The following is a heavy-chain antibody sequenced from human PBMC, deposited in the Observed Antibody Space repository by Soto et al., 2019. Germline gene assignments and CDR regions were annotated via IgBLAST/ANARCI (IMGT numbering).Heavy chain of an antibody. J-gene: IGHJ6*02. V-gene: IGHV3-7*01. Sequence: PGGSLRLSCAASGFTFSSYWMSWVRQAPGKGLEWVANIKQDGSEKYYVVSVKGRFTISRDNAKNSLYLQMNSLRAEDTAVYYFALVPSVVVVAATPYYHYGLDVWGQGTTVTVSS. CDR1: GFTFSSYW. CDR3: ALVPSVVVVAATPYYHYGLDV. CDR2: IKQDGSEK. D-gene: IGHD2-15*01.